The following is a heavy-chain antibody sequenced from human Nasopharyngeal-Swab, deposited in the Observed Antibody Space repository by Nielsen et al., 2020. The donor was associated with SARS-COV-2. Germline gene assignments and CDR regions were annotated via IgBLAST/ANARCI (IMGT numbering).Heavy chain of an antibody. CDR2: TYYRSKWYN. J-gene: IGHJ4*02. CDR3: ARVGPRHYDFWSGYSFDY. Sequence: SQTLSLTCAISGDSVSSNSAAWNWIRQPPSRGLEWLGRTYYRSKWYNDYAVSVKSRITINPDTSKNQFSLQLNSVTPEDTAVYYCARVGPRHYDFWSGYSFDYWGQGTLVTVSS. V-gene: IGHV6-1*01. CDR1: GDSVSSNSAA. D-gene: IGHD3-3*01.